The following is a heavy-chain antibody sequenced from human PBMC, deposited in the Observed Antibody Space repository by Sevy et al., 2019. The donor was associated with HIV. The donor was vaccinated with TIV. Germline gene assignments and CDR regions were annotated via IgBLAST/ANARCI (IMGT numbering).Heavy chain of an antibody. CDR1: GFTFSSYA. Sequence: GGSLRLSCAASGFTFSSYAMSWVRQAPGKGLEWVSGISDSGDNTYFADSVKGRFTISRDNSKNTLYMQMNSLRAEDTAVYYCAKGPIAAADTGWFDPWGQGTLVTVSS. CDR2: ISDSGDNT. D-gene: IGHD6-13*01. V-gene: IGHV3-23*01. CDR3: AKGPIAAADTGWFDP. J-gene: IGHJ5*02.